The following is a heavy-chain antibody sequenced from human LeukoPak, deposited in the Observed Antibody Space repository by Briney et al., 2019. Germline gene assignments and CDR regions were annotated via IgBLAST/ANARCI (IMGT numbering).Heavy chain of an antibody. CDR2: IKSDTDGGTT. CDR3: TTDSLVIAVAGLDY. J-gene: IGHJ4*02. D-gene: IGHD6-19*01. V-gene: IGHV3-15*01. CDR1: GFTFCNAW. Sequence: PGGSLRLSCAASGFTFCNAWRTWVRQAPGKGLEWVGRIKSDTDGGTTDYAAPVKGRFTISRDDSKNTQYLQMNSLKTEDTAVYYCTTDSLVIAVAGLDYWGQGILVTVSS.